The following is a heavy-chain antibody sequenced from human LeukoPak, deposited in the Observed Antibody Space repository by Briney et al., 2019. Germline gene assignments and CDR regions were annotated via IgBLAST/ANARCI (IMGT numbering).Heavy chain of an antibody. V-gene: IGHV3-15*01. Sequence: GGSLRLSCAASGFTFSNAWMSWVRQAPGKGLEWVGRIKSKTDGGTTDYAAPVKGRFTISRDNAKNSLYLQMNSLRAEDTAVYYCARLGPSGSYGLGWFDPWGQGTLVTVSS. D-gene: IGHD1-26*01. CDR2: IKSKTDGGTT. CDR3: ARLGPSGSYGLGWFDP. J-gene: IGHJ5*02. CDR1: GFTFSNAW.